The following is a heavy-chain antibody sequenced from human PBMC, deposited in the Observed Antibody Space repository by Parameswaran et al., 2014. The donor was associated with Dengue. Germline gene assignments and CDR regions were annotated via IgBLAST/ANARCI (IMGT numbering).Heavy chain of an antibody. CDR2: IYYSGST. J-gene: IGHJ5*02. CDR3: ARNIVVVTAIGWFDP. Sequence: WIRQPPGKGLEWIGYIYYSGSTNYNPSLKSRVTISVDTSKNQFSLKLSSVTAADTAVYYCARNIVVVTAIGWFDPWGQGTLVTVSS. D-gene: IGHD2-21*02. V-gene: IGHV4-59*01.